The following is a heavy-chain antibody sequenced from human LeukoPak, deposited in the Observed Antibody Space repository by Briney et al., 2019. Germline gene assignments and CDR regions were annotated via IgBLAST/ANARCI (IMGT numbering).Heavy chain of an antibody. D-gene: IGHD3-22*01. CDR1: VFTFSSYS. Sequence: GGSLRLSCAASVFTFSSYSMNWVRQGPGKGLEWVSYISSSSSTKYYADSVKGRFTISRDNAKNSLYLQMNSLRAEDTAVYYCAREDTSSGYYDYWGQGTLVTVYS. CDR2: ISSSSSTK. J-gene: IGHJ4*02. CDR3: AREDTSSGYYDY. V-gene: IGHV3-48*01.